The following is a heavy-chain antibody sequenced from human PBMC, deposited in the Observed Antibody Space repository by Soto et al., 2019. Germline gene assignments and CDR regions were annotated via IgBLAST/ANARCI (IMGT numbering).Heavy chain of an antibody. Sequence: SETLSLTCTVSGGSISSSSYYWGWIRQPPGKGLEWIGSIFYSGSTYYNPSLKSRVTISVDTSKNQFSLKLTSVTAADTAVYYCACFFSGEYGIGFYYSVMAFWGQGTTVTVSS. J-gene: IGHJ6*02. CDR1: GGSISSSSYY. CDR2: IFYSGST. CDR3: ACFFSGEYGIGFYYSVMAF. V-gene: IGHV4-39*01. D-gene: IGHD3-10*01.